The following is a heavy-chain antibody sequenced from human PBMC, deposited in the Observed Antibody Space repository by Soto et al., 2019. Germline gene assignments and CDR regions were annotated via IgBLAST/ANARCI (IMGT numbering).Heavy chain of an antibody. CDR1: GYDITTYG. Sequence: QVHLVQSGAEVKKSGASVKVSCKGSGYDITTYGITWVRQAPGQGLEWMAWISAHNGNTDYAQKLQGRVTVTRDTSTSTAYMELRSLRSDDTAVYSCARGRYGDYWGQGALVNVSS. D-gene: IGHD1-1*01. J-gene: IGHJ4*02. CDR3: ARGRYGDY. CDR2: ISAHNGNT. V-gene: IGHV1-18*01.